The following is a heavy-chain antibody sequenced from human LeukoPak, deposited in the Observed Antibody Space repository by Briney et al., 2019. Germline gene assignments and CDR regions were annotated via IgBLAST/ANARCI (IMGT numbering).Heavy chain of an antibody. CDR3: ARDPRGKYSSSPSWFDP. Sequence: ASVKVSCKASGYTFTGHYMHWVRQAPGQGLEWMGIINPSGGSASYAQKFQGRVTMTRDMSTSTVYMELSSLRSEDTAVYYCARDPRGKYSSSPSWFDPWGQGTLVTVSS. CDR1: GYTFTGHY. V-gene: IGHV1-46*01. J-gene: IGHJ5*02. D-gene: IGHD6-13*01. CDR2: INPSGGSA.